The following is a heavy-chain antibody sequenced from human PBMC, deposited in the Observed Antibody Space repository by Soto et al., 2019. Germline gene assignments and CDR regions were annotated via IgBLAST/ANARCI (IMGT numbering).Heavy chain of an antibody. J-gene: IGHJ4*02. CDR2: IIPIFGTA. CDR3: ARGDSSTGGGVY. CDR1: GGTFSSYA. V-gene: IGHV1-69*01. D-gene: IGHD6-13*01. Sequence: QVQLVQSGAEVKKPGSSVKVSCKASGGTFSSYAISWVRQAPGQGLEWMGGIIPIFGTANYAQKFQGRVTITADESTRTAYMELSSLRAENTAGYYCARGDSSTGGGVYWGQGTLVTVSS.